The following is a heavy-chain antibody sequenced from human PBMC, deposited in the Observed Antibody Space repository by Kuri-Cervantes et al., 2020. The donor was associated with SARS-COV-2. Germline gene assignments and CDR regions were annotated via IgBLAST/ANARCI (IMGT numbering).Heavy chain of an antibody. D-gene: IGHD2-21*02. J-gene: IGHJ3*02. V-gene: IGHV1-69*13. CDR1: GGTFSSYA. CDR2: IIPIFGTA. Sequence: SVKVSCKASGGTFSSYAISWVRQAPGQGLEWMGGIIPIFGTANYAQKFQGRVTITADESTSTAYMELSSLRSEDTAAYYCARDCGDCYNDDAFDIWGQGTMVTVSS. CDR3: ARDCGDCYNDDAFDI.